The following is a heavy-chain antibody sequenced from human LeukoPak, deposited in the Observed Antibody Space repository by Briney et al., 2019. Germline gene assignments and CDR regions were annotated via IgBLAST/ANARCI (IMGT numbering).Heavy chain of an antibody. CDR1: GFTFSSYW. CDR3: ARAPRYSSGWYFDY. Sequence: PGGSLRLSCAASGFTFSSYWMHWVRQAPGKGLVWFSRINSDGSSTSYADSVKGRFTISRDNAKNTLYLQMNSLRAEDTAVYYCARAPRYSSGWYFDYWGQGTLVTVSS. J-gene: IGHJ4*02. V-gene: IGHV3-74*01. D-gene: IGHD6-19*01. CDR2: INSDGSST.